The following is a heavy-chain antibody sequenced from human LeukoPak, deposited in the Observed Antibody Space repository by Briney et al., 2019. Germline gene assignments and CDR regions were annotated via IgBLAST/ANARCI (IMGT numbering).Heavy chain of an antibody. V-gene: IGHV3-48*02. D-gene: IGHD1-26*01. CDR1: GFTFSSYS. Sequence: PGGSLRLSCAASGFTFSSYSMNWVRQAPGKGLEWVSYISISSTTIYYADSVKGRFTISRDNAKNSLCLQMNSLSDEDTAVYYCARGAATCDYWGQGTLVTVSS. J-gene: IGHJ4*02. CDR2: ISISSTTI. CDR3: ARGAATCDY.